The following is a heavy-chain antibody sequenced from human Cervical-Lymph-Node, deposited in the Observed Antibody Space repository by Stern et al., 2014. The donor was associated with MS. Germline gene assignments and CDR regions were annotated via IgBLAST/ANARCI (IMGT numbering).Heavy chain of an antibody. D-gene: IGHD3-16*01. CDR1: GFKFDDFA. CDR3: AKADDYAAGFDA. Sequence: EVQLVESGGGMVQPGRSLRLSCEASGFKFDDFAMHWVRPAPGKGLEWVSGLGWNSEGRGYADSVQGRFTISRDNAKSSLYLQMNSLTAEDTALYYCAKADDYAAGFDAWGQGTLVVVSS. CDR2: LGWNSEGR. V-gene: IGHV3-9*01. J-gene: IGHJ4*02.